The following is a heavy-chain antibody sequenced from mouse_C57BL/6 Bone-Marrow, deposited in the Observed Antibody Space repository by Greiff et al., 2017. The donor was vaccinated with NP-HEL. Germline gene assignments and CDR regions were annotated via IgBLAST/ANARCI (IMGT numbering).Heavy chain of an antibody. J-gene: IGHJ2*01. V-gene: IGHV1-15*01. Sequence: QVQLQQSGAELVRPGASVTLSCKASGYTFTDYEMHWVKQTPVHGLEWIGAIDPDTGGTAYNQKFKGKAILTADKSSSTAYMELRSLTSEDSAVYYCTILLPYYFDYWGQGTTLTVSS. CDR2: IDPDTGGT. CDR1: GYTFTDYE. D-gene: IGHD1-1*01. CDR3: TILLPYYFDY.